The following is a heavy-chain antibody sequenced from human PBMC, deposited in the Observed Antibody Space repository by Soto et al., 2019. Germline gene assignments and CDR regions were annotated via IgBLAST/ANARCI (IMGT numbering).Heavy chain of an antibody. V-gene: IGHV4-30-4*08. CDR3: AREDDGGDSLDV. CDR1: GGSINSDYYH. D-gene: IGHD2-21*02. J-gene: IGHJ6*02. CDR2: THHSGAI. Sequence: PSETLSLTCTVSGGSINSDYYHWTWVRQSPGKGLEWIGYTHHSGAILYNPSFKSRLTISVDTSKNQFSLHLTSVTDADTAVYFCAREDDGGDSLDVWGQGTTVTVSS.